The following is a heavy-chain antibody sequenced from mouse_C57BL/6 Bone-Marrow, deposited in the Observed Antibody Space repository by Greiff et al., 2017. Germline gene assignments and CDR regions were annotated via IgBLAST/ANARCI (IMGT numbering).Heavy chain of an antibody. CDR3: EGWDHY. CDR2: IYPRDGST. V-gene: IGHV1-85*01. Sequence: QVQLQQSGPELVKPGASVKLSCKASGYTFTSYDINWVKQRPGQGLEWIGWIYPRDGSTTYNEKFKGKATLTVDTSSRTAYMELHSLTSEDSAVYFCEGWDHYWGKGTTLTVSS. J-gene: IGHJ2*01. CDR1: GYTFTSYD. D-gene: IGHD3-3*01.